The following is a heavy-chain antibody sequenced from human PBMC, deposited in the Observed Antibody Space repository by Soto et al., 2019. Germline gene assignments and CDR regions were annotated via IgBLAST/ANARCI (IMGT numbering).Heavy chain of an antibody. Sequence: QLQLQESGSGLVKPSQTLSLTCAVSGGSISGTTYSWSCIRQPPGKGLEWSGYIYDSGNTYYNPSLKSQFSISVDRSKNQFSLKLSSVTAADTAVYYCARGQGAAAGHSNFDYWGQGALVTVSS. D-gene: IGHD6-13*01. CDR1: GGSISGTTYS. J-gene: IGHJ4*02. CDR2: IYDSGNT. CDR3: ARGQGAAAGHSNFDY. V-gene: IGHV4-30-2*01.